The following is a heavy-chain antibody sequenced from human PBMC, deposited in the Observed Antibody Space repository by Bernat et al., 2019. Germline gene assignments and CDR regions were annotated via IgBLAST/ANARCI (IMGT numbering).Heavy chain of an antibody. CDR2: ISYDGSNK. Sequence: QVQLVESGGGVVQPGRSLRLSCAASGFTFSSYGMHWVRQAPGKGLEWVAVISYDGSNKYYADSVKGRFTISRDNSKNTLYLQMNSLRAEDTAVYYWEKAGGRYCTGGVCYYYYDMDVWGKGTTVTVSS. CDR3: EKAGGRYCTGGVCYYYYDMDV. CDR1: GFTFSSYG. J-gene: IGHJ6*03. D-gene: IGHD2-8*02. V-gene: IGHV3-30*18.